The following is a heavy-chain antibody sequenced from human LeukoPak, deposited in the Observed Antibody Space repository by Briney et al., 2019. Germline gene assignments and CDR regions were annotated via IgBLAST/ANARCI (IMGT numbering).Heavy chain of an antibody. D-gene: IGHD3-22*01. CDR2: IWYDGSNK. CDR3: TKPGTSSGYYYPAYFDS. J-gene: IGHJ4*02. V-gene: IGHV3-33*06. CDR1: GFTFSSYG. Sequence: GGSLRLSCAASGFTFSSYGMHWVRQAPGKGLEWVAVIWYDGSNKYYADSVRGRFTISRDNSDNNLYLQMHSLRAEDTAVYYCTKPGTSSGYYYPAYFDSWGQGTLVTVSS.